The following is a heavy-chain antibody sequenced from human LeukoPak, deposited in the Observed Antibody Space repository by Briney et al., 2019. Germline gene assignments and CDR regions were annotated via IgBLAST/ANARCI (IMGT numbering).Heavy chain of an antibody. Sequence: ASVKVSCKASGYTFTGYYMHWVRQAPGQGLEWMGWINPISGDTNYAQRFQGRVTMTRDTSMRTTYLELSRLRSDDTAVYFCARGEATTIRGRWFDPWGQGTLVTVSS. CDR2: INPISGDT. D-gene: IGHD5-24*01. J-gene: IGHJ5*02. CDR3: ARGEATTIRGRWFDP. V-gene: IGHV1-2*02. CDR1: GYTFTGYY.